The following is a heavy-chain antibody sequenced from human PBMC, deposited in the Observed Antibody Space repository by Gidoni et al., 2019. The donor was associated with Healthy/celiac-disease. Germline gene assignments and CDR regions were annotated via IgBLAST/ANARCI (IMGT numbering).Heavy chain of an antibody. CDR1: GGSISRYY. CDR2: IYYSGST. J-gene: IGHJ4*02. Sequence: QVQLQDSGPGLVKPSETLSLTCTVSGGSISRYYWSWIRQPPGKGLKWIGYIYYSGSTNYNPSLKSRVTISVDTSKNQFSLKLSSVTAADTAVYYCAREGELGTDYWGQGTLVTVSS. CDR3: AREGELGTDY. V-gene: IGHV4-59*01. D-gene: IGHD7-27*01.